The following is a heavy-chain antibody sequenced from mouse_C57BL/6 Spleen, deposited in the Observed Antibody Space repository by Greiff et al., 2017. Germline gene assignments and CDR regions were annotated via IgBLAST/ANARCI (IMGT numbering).Heavy chain of an antibody. CDR3: ANYYGSSYEGAMDD. J-gene: IGHJ4*01. CDR1: AYASRRSW. Sequence: QVQLQQSGPELVKPGAPVKISCKASAYASRRSWLTWVKQRPGKGLEGIGRISPGDGVPTYTGKFKGKATLTADKSSSTAYMQLSSLTSEDAAVYFCANYYGSSYEGAMDDWGQGTSVTVSS. CDR2: ISPGDGVP. D-gene: IGHD1-1*01. V-gene: IGHV1-82*01.